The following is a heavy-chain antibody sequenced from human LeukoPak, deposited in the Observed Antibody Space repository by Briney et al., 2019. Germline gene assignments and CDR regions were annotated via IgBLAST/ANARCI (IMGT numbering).Heavy chain of an antibody. V-gene: IGHV3-23*01. CDR1: GLTFSSYA. J-gene: IGHJ6*02. Sequence: GGSLRPSSAASGLTFSSYAMSCVRQAPGEGLEWVSAISGIGGSTYYADSMNGRFTISRDNSKNKLYLQMNSLRAEDTAVYYCAKLLNVVTAHYSYYYGMDVWGQGTTVTVSS. CDR2: ISGIGGST. CDR3: AKLLNVVTAHYSYYYGMDV. D-gene: IGHD2-21*02.